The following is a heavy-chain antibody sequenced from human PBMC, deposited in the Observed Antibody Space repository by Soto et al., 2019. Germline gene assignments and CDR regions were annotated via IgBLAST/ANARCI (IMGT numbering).Heavy chain of an antibody. V-gene: IGHV1-69*13. CDR1: GGTFSSYA. J-gene: IGHJ4*02. CDR2: IIPIFGTA. D-gene: IGHD2-15*01. Sequence: SVKVSCKASGGTFSSYAISWVRQAPGQGLEWMGGIIPIFGTANYAQKFQGRVTITADESTSTAYMELSSLRSEDTAVYYCASLPRYYCSGGSCYYFDYWGQGTLVTVSS. CDR3: ASLPRYYCSGGSCYYFDY.